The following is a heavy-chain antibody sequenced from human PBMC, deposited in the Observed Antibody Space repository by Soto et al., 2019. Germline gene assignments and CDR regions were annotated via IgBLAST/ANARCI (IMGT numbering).Heavy chain of an antibody. V-gene: IGHV4-4*02. CDR2: IYHSGST. D-gene: IGHD6-13*01. CDR3: ARVSSEGIAAAAWWFDP. CDR1: GGSISSINW. Sequence: SETLSLICAVSGGSISSINWWSWVRQPPGKGLEGIGEIYHSGSTNYNPSLTRRVTISVDKSKNQFPLKLSSVTAADTAVYYCARVSSEGIAAAAWWFDPWGQGTLVTVSS. J-gene: IGHJ5*02.